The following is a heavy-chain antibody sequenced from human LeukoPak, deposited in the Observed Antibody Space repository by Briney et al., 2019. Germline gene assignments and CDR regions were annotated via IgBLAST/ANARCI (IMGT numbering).Heavy chain of an antibody. Sequence: GGSLRLSCVASGFTFGNFDFHWVRQAAGKGLEWVSAIGVGGDTYYPGSVKGRFTISRDNAKNSLYLQMNSLRAEDTAVYYCARGAVASYFDYWGQGTLVTVSS. D-gene: IGHD6-19*01. CDR2: IGVGGDT. V-gene: IGHV3-13*01. CDR1: GFTFGNFD. CDR3: ARGAVASYFDY. J-gene: IGHJ4*02.